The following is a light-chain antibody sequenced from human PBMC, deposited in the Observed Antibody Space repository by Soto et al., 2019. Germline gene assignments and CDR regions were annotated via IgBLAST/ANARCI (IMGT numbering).Light chain of an antibody. V-gene: IGLV2-14*01. J-gene: IGLJ3*02. CDR1: SSDVGGYNY. Sequence: QSVLTQHASVSGSPGQSITISCTGTSSDVGGYNYVSWYQQHPGKAPKLMIYDVSNRPSGVSNRFSGSKSGNTASLTISGLQAEDEADYYCSSYTSSSTLVFGGGPKLTVL. CDR2: DVS. CDR3: SSYTSSSTLV.